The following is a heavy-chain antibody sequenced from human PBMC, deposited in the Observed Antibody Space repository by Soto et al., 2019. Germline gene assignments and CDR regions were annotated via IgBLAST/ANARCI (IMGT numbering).Heavy chain of an antibody. CDR2: IIPILGIA. J-gene: IGHJ5*02. CDR3: PRAQRLLWFGSLLS. D-gene: IGHD3-10*01. V-gene: IGHV1-69*04. Sequence: SVXPXCXDSGGTXXIDLVGCGXMXSDKGLEWMVRIIPILGIANYAQKFQGRVTITADKSTSTAYMELSSLRSEDTALYYCPRAQRLLWFGSLLSWGQGTXX. CDR1: GGTXXIDL.